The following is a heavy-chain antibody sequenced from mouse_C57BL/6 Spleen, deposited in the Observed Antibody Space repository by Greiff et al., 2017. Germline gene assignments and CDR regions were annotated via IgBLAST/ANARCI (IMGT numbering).Heavy chain of an antibody. CDR2: IRLKSDNYAK. D-gene: IGHD2-3*01. CDR3: TGGGLLPNWYFDV. J-gene: IGHJ1*03. Sequence: EVQLQESGGGLVQPGGSMKLSCVASGFTFSNYWMNWVRQSPEKGLEWVAQIRLKSDNYAKHNAESVKGRFTISGDDSKSSVYLQMNNLRAEDTGIYYCTGGGLLPNWYFDVWGTGTTVTVSS. CDR1: GFTFSNYW. V-gene: IGHV6-3*01.